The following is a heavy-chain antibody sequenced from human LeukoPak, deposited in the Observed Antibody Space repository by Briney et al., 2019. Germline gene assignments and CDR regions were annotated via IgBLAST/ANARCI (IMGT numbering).Heavy chain of an antibody. Sequence: PSETLSLTCTVSGGSINNYYWSWIRQPAGKGLEWIGRIYAGGSASYNPSLKSRVTMSADLSKNQISLKLTSVAAADTAMYYCTREPRPWGQGTLVTVSS. V-gene: IGHV4-4*07. CDR3: TREPRP. CDR2: IYAGGSA. CDR1: GGSINNYY. J-gene: IGHJ5*02.